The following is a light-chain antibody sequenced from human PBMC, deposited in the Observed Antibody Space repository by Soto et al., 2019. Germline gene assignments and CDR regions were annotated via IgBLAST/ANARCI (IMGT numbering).Light chain of an antibody. Sequence: DIQMTQSPSSVSASVGDRVTITCRASQDISNWLAWNRQKPAKAPKLLSCAASSLQSGVLSRFSGNGSGTDFTLIISSLQPEDFTTYYCRQGYSFPYTFGRGTKTEIK. J-gene: IGKJ2*01. V-gene: IGKV1-12*01. CDR1: QDISNW. CDR2: AAS. CDR3: RQGYSFPYT.